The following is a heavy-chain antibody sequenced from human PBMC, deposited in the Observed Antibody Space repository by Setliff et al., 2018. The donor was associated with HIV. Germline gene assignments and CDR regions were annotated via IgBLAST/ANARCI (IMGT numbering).Heavy chain of an antibody. D-gene: IGHD2-2*01. CDR2: IYYSGST. Sequence: SETLSLTCAVYGGSFSDYYWSWIRQPPGKGLEWIGSIYYSGSTYYNPSLKSRVTISVDTSKNQFSLKLSSVTAADTAVYYCARVDCSSTSCYRDYYYYMDVWGKGTTVTVSS. J-gene: IGHJ6*03. V-gene: IGHV4-34*01. CDR3: ARVDCSSTSCYRDYYYYMDV. CDR1: GGSFSDYY.